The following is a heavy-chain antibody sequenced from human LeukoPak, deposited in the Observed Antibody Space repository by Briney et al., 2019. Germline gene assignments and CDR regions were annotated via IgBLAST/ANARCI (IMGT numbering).Heavy chain of an antibody. V-gene: IGHV1-8*01. CDR2: MNPNSGNT. J-gene: IGHJ4*02. CDR1: XXTFTXXY. Sequence: VSCXXXXXTFTXXYMHWVRQATGQGLEWMGWMNPNSGNTGYAQKFQGRVTMTRNTSISTAYMELSSLRSEDTAVYYCARGFEYYDSSGYDYWGQGTLVTVSS. D-gene: IGHD3-22*01. CDR3: ARGFEYYDSSGYDY.